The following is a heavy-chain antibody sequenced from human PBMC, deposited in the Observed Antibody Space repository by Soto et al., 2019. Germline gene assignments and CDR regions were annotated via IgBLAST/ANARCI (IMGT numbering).Heavy chain of an antibody. Sequence: ASVKVSCKASGGMFYSSAINWVRQAPGQGLEWMGGIVPMNGSPKYAQEFQDRVTITADASATTAYLDLSGLKSEDTAVYYCTFAPISTYHRTSYWGRGTLVTVSS. J-gene: IGHJ4*02. CDR1: GGMFYSSA. D-gene: IGHD2-2*01. CDR2: IVPMNGSP. V-gene: IGHV1-69*13. CDR3: TFAPISTYHRTSY.